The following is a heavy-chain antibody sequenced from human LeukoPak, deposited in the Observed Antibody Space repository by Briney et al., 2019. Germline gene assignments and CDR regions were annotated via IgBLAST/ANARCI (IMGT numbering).Heavy chain of an antibody. CDR2: INHTGST. D-gene: IGHD6-13*01. Sequence: SETLSLTCAVYGGSFSGYYWSWIRQPPGKGLEWIGEINHTGSTNYNPSLKSRVTISVDTSKNQFSLKLSSVTAADTAVYYCARGFSWYYYNILAWFDPWGQGTLVTVSS. CDR3: ARGFSWYYYNILAWFDP. V-gene: IGHV4-34*01. J-gene: IGHJ5*02. CDR1: GGSFSGYY.